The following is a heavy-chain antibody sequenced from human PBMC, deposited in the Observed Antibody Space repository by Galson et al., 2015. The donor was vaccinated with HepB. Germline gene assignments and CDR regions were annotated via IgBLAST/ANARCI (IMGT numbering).Heavy chain of an antibody. V-gene: IGHV1-18*01. CDR2: ISAYNGNT. Sequence: SVKVSCKASGYTFTSYGISWVRQAPGQGLEWMGWISAYNGNTNYAQKLQGRVTMTTDTSTSTAYMELRSLRSDDTAVYYCARDPWLWDSGSHAAGDYWGQGTLVTVSS. J-gene: IGHJ4*02. D-gene: IGHD1-26*01. CDR1: GYTFTSYG. CDR3: ARDPWLWDSGSHAAGDY.